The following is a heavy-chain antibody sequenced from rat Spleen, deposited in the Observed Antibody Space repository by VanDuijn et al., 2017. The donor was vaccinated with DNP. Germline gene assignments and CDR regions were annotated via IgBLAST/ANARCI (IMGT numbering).Heavy chain of an antibody. CDR3: TTVDNPFDY. CDR1: GFTFSHYY. Sequence: EVQLVESGGGLVQPGRSMKLSCAASGFTFSHYYMAWVRQAPTKGLEWVASISTGGGNTYYRDSVKGRFTISRDNAKSSLYLQMDSLRSEDTATYYCTTVDNPFDYWGQGVMVTVSS. CDR2: ISTGGGNT. V-gene: IGHV5-25*01. J-gene: IGHJ2*01. D-gene: IGHD3-4*01.